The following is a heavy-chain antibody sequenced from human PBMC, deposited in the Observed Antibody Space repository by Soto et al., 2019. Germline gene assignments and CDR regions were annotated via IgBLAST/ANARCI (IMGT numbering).Heavy chain of an antibody. J-gene: IGHJ5*02. Sequence: SETLSLTCAVYGGSFSCYYWSWIRQPPGKGLEWIGEINHSGSTNYNPSLKSRVTISVDTSKNQFSLKLSSVTAADTAVYYCPILSDNWFDPWGQGTLVTVSS. CDR3: PILSDNWFDP. V-gene: IGHV4-34*01. CDR1: GGSFSCYY. D-gene: IGHD2-15*01. CDR2: INHSGST.